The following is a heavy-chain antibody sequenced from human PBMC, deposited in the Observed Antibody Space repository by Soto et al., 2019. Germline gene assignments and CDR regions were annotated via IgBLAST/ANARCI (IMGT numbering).Heavy chain of an antibody. CDR3: ARERGGAIIVGVTGTFDV. V-gene: IGHV1-69*01. CDR1: GGTFSSYA. CDR2: IIAILGKA. D-gene: IGHD3-22*01. J-gene: IGHJ3*01. Sequence: QVQLVQSGAEVKKPGSSVKVSCKASGGTFSSYAISWVRQAPGQGLEWMGGIIAILGKANYAEKFQGRVTITADESTSTADMERSSLRAEDTAVYYGARERGGAIIVGVTGTFDVWGQGTLVTVSS.